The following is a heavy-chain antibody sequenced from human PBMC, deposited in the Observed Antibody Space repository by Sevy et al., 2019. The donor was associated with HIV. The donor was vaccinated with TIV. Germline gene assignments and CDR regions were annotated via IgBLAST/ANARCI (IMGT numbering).Heavy chain of an antibody. Sequence: GGSLRLSCAASGFTFSSYAMHWVRQAPGKGLEWVAVISYDGSNKYYADSVKGRFTISRDNSKNTLYLQMNSLRAEDTAGYYCARERLRFLEWLREYGMHVWGQGTTVTVSS. CDR2: ISYDGSNK. J-gene: IGHJ6*02. CDR1: GFTFSSYA. CDR3: ARERLRFLEWLREYGMHV. V-gene: IGHV3-30*04. D-gene: IGHD3-3*01.